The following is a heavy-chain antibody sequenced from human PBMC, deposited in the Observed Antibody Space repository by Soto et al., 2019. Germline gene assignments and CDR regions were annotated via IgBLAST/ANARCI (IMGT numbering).Heavy chain of an antibody. D-gene: IGHD4-17*01. Sequence: AKVSCKASGYTLTSYGISWVRQATAQGLEWMGWISASHGNTNYAQKLPGRGTMTTVTSSSTAYMELRSLTSDDKAVYYCARTCDYGGFDPWGQGTPVTVSS. J-gene: IGHJ5*01. V-gene: IGHV1-18*04. CDR3: ARTCDYGGFDP. CDR2: ISASHGNT. CDR1: GYTLTSYG.